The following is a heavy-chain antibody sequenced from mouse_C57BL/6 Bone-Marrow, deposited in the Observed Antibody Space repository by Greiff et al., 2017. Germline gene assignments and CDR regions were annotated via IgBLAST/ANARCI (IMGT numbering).Heavy chain of an antibody. CDR3: AKKGDWEKEPMDY. D-gene: IGHD4-1*01. Sequence: LQESGPGLVQPSQSLSITCTVSGFSLTSYGVHWVRQSPGKGLEWLGVIWRGGSTDYNAAFMSRLSITKDNSKSQVFFKMNSLQADDTAIYYCAKKGDWEKEPMDYGGQGTSVTVTS. J-gene: IGHJ4*01. CDR1: GFSLTSYG. CDR2: IWRGGST. V-gene: IGHV2-5*01.